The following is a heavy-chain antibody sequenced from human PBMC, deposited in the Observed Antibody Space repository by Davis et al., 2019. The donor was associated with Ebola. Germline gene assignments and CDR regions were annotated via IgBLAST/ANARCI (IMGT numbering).Heavy chain of an antibody. CDR1: GYTFSTYT. D-gene: IGHD2-2*01. CDR3: ARTVGYAFDY. CDR2: INTDNGQT. J-gene: IGHJ4*02. V-gene: IGHV1-3*04. Sequence: AASVKVSCKASGYTFSTYTMHWVRQAPGQGLEWMGWINTDNGQTKYSQKFQGRVSMTRDTSANTAYMELTSLRSEDTAVYYCARTVGYAFDYWGQGTLVTVSS.